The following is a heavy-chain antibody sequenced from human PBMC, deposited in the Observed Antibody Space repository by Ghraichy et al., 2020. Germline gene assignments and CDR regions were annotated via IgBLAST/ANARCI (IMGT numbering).Heavy chain of an antibody. J-gene: IGHJ6*02. CDR1: GFTFSSYS. Sequence: SCAASGFTFSSYSMNWVRQAPGKGLEWVSSISSSSSYIYYADSVKGRFTISRDNAKNSLYLQMNSLRAEDTAVYYCARGGFFDYDYYGMDVWGQGTTVTVSS. CDR2: ISSSSSYI. V-gene: IGHV3-21*01. D-gene: IGHD3-3*01. CDR3: ARGGFFDYDYYGMDV.